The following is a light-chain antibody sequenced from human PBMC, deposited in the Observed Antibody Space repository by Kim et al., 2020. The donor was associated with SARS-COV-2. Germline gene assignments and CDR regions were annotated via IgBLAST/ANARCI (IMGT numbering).Light chain of an antibody. CDR2: AAS. V-gene: IGKV1-39*01. CDR1: QSISSY. CDR3: QQSYSTPRT. Sequence: SASVGDRVTISCRASQSISSYLNWYQQKPGKAPKLLIYAASSLQSGVPSRFSGSGSGTDFTLTISSLQPEDFATYYCQQSYSTPRTFGQGTKLEI. J-gene: IGKJ2*01.